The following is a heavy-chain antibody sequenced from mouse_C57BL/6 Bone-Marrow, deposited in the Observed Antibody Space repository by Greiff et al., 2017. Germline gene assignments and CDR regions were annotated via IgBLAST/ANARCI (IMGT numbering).Heavy chain of an antibody. CDR3: ARGGYGRRRGAMDY. V-gene: IGHV1-47*01. CDR1: GYTFTTYP. CDR2: FHPYNDDT. D-gene: IGHD2-10*02. Sequence: QVQLKQPGAELVKPGASVKMSCKASGYTFTTYPIEWMKQNHGKSLEWIGNFHPYNDDTKYNEKFKGKATLTVEKSSSTVYLELSRLTSGDSAVYYCARGGYGRRRGAMDYWGQGTSVTVSS. J-gene: IGHJ4*01.